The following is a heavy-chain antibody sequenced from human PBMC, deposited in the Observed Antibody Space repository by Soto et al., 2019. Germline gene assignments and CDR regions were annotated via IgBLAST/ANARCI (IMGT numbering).Heavy chain of an antibody. CDR1: GGSFSGYY. J-gene: IGHJ4*02. V-gene: IGHV4-34*01. CDR3: ARGNVYDFWSGYPPLLLDY. Sequence: SETLSLTCAVYGGSFSGYYWSWIRQPPGKGLEWIGEINHSGSTNYNPSLKSRVTISVDTSKNQFSLKLSSVTAADTAVYYCARGNVYDFWSGYPPLLLDYWGQGTLVTVSS. CDR2: INHSGST. D-gene: IGHD3-3*01.